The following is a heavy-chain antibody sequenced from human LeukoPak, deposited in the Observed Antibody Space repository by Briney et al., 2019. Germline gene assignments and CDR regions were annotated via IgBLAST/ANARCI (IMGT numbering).Heavy chain of an antibody. CDR1: GFTFSSYA. J-gene: IGHJ4*02. Sequence: GGSLRLSCAASGFTFSSYAMSWVRQAPGKGLEWVSAISGSGGSTYYADSVKGRFTISRDNYKNTLYLQMNSLRAEDTAVYYCARQARGYGSGSFFGYWGQGTLVTVSS. D-gene: IGHD3-10*01. V-gene: IGHV3-23*01. CDR3: ARQARGYGSGSFFGY. CDR2: ISGSGGST.